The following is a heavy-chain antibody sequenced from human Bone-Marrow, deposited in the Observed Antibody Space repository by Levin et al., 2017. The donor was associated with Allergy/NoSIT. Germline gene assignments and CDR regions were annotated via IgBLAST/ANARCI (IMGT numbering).Heavy chain of an antibody. CDR1: GDTFDKYP. V-gene: IGHV1-69*13. Sequence: SVKVSCKPSGDTFDKYPFSWVRQAPGQGLEWMGGIIPTLGIPNYVQKFQGRITITADESTSTAYMELSSLRAEDTAVYYCASGIAVSGPWTFDFWGQGTQVIVSS. CDR3: ASGIAVSGPWTFDF. CDR2: IIPTLGIP. J-gene: IGHJ5*01. D-gene: IGHD6-19*01.